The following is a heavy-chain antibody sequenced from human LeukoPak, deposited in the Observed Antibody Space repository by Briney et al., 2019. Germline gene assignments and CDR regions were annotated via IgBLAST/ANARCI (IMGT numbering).Heavy chain of an antibody. CDR1: GGSISSHY. CDR3: AREQWLVLGPYYFDY. CDR2: IYTSGST. V-gene: IGHV4-4*07. Sequence: PSETLSLTCTVSGGSISSHYWSWIRQPAGKGLEWIGRIYTSGSTNYNPSLKSRVTMSVDTSKNQFSLKLSSVTAADTAVYYCAREQWLVLGPYYFDYWGQGTLVTVSS. D-gene: IGHD6-19*01. J-gene: IGHJ4*02.